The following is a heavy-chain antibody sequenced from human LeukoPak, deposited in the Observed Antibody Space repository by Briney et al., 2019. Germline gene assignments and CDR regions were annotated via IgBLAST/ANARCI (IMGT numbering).Heavy chain of an antibody. V-gene: IGHV4-59*12. CDR2: IDYSGTT. CDR3: ARDRDFWSGYNNWFDP. J-gene: IGHJ5*02. D-gene: IGHD3-3*01. Sequence: SETLSLTCTVSGDSISHYYWSWIRQPPGKGLEWIGYIDYSGTTNYNPSLKGRVTISVDTSKKQFSLKLTSVTAADTAVYYCARDRDFWSGYNNWFDPWGQGTLVTVSS. CDR1: GDSISHYY.